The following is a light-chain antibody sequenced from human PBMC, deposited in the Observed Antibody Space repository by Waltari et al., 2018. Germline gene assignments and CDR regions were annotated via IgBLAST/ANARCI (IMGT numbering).Light chain of an antibody. V-gene: IGLV2-8*01. J-gene: IGLJ1*01. CDR2: EVT. CDR1: SSDVRAYNY. Sequence: QSALTQPPSASGSPGQSVTISCTGTSSDVRAYNYVSWYQQYPGKAPKLIIYEVTNRPSGVPDRFSGSKSGNTASLTVSGLQADDEADYYCCSHGGSNNFYIFGTGTTVTVL. CDR3: CSHGGSNNFYI.